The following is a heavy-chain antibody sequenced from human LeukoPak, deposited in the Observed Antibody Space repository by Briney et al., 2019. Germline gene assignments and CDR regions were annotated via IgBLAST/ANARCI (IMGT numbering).Heavy chain of an antibody. Sequence: PSETLSLTCTVSGGSMSRYYWSWIRQPPGKGPEWIGYVYDNGITSYNPSLKSRVTISADTSKNQFSLNLISVTAADTAVYFCARHPGIQLRIDNWGQGTLVTVSS. V-gene: IGHV4-59*08. D-gene: IGHD5-18*01. CDR2: VYDNGIT. CDR3: ARHPGIQLRIDN. CDR1: GGSMSRYY. J-gene: IGHJ4*02.